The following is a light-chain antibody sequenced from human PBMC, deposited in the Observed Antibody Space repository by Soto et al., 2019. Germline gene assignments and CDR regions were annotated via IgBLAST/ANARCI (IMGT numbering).Light chain of an antibody. CDR3: QQYDSSPPT. Sequence: EIVLAQSPGTLSLSPGERATLSCRASQSVSNSYLAWYQQKYGQAPRLLIYGASSRATGIPDRFSGSGSGTDFTLTITRLEPEDFAVYYCQQYDSSPPTFGQGTKVEIK. V-gene: IGKV3-20*01. CDR2: GAS. J-gene: IGKJ1*01. CDR1: QSVSNSY.